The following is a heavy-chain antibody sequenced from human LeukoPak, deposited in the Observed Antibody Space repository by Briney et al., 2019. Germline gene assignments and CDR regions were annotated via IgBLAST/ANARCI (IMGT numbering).Heavy chain of an antibody. CDR1: GFTFTTYS. V-gene: IGHV3-48*02. CDR2: ISGSTSTI. J-gene: IGHJ4*02. Sequence: GGSLRLSCAASGFTFTTYSMNWVRQAPGKGLGWVSYISGSTSTIKYADSVMGRFTISRDNAKNSLYLQMNSLRDEDTAVYYCARDLYGDYSFDYWGQGTLVTVSS. D-gene: IGHD4-17*01. CDR3: ARDLYGDYSFDY.